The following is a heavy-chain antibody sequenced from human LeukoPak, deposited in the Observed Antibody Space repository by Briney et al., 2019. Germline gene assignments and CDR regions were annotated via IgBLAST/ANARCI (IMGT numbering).Heavy chain of an antibody. J-gene: IGHJ4*02. D-gene: IGHD3-22*01. CDR2: ISGSGGST. CDR1: GFTFSSYA. CDR3: AKFPTPYYYDGSGYFFDY. V-gene: IGHV3-23*01. Sequence: GGSLRLSCAASGFTFSSYAMSWVRQAPGKGLEWVSAISGSGGSTYYADSVKGRFTISRDNSKNTLYLQMNSLRAEDTAVYYCAKFPTPYYYDGSGYFFDYWGQGTLVTVSS.